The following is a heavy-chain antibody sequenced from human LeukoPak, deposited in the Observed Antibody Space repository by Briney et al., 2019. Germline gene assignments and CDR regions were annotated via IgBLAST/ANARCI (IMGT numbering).Heavy chain of an antibody. D-gene: IGHD6-13*01. CDR2: ISYDGSNK. CDR1: GFTFSSYA. CDR3: AKNSGYSRSSGYYYYKDV. V-gene: IGHV3-30-3*02. Sequence: GGSLRLSCAASGFTFSSYAMHWVRQAPGKGLEWVAVISYDGSNKYYADSVKGRFTISRDNSKNTLYLQMNSLTAEDTAVYYCAKNSGYSRSSGYYYYKDVWGKGTTVTVSS. J-gene: IGHJ6*03.